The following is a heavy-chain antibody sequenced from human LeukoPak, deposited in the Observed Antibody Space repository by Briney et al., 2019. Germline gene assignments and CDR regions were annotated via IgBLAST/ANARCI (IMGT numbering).Heavy chain of an antibody. CDR2: INPSGGST. CDR3: ARAGGITIFAVVTAAYYQYYGLDV. J-gene: IGHJ6*02. Sequence: ASVKVSCKASGYTFTSYYMHWVRQAPGQGLEWMGIINPSGGSTSYAQTFQGRVAMTRDTSTNTVYMELSSLRSEDTAVYYCARAGGITIFAVVTAAYYQYYGLDVWGQGTTVTVSS. V-gene: IGHV1-46*01. D-gene: IGHD3-3*01. CDR1: GYTFTSYY.